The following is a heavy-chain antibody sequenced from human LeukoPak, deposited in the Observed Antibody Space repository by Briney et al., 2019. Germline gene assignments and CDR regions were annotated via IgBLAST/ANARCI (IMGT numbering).Heavy chain of an antibody. CDR2: ISYDGSNK. V-gene: IGHV3-30*01. Sequence: GGSLRLSCAASGFTFSSYAMHWVRQAPGKGLEWVAVISYDGSNKYYADSVKGRFTISGDNSKNTLYLQMNSLRAEDTAVYYCARTGRDGYNFYYWGQGTLVTVSS. CDR3: ARTGRDGYNFYY. CDR1: GFTFSSYA. D-gene: IGHD5-24*01. J-gene: IGHJ4*02.